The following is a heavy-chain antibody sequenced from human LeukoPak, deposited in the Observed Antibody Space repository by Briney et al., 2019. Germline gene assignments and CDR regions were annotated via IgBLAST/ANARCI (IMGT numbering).Heavy chain of an antibody. Sequence: GGSLRLSCVASGFTFSDYYMSWIRQAPGKGLEWVSYISSSGSTIYYADSVKGRFTISRDNAKNSLYLQMNSLRAEDTAVYYCARDGHNRSWLNHKQIITAFDIWGQGTMVTVSS. CDR1: GFTFSDYY. V-gene: IGHV3-11*01. J-gene: IGHJ3*02. CDR3: ARDGHNRSWLNHKQIITAFDI. D-gene: IGHD3-9*01. CDR2: ISSSGSTI.